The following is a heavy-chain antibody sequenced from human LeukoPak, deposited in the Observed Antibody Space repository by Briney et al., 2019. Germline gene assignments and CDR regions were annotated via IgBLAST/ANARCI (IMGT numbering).Heavy chain of an antibody. Sequence: GGSLRLSCAASGFTFSTYSMNWVRQAPGKGLEWVSSVTSTSTYIYYADSVEGRFTISRDNAKNSLYLQMNSLRAEDTAVYYCARDISGWYYFDYWGQGTLVTVSS. CDR2: VTSTSTYI. V-gene: IGHV3-21*01. D-gene: IGHD6-19*01. CDR1: GFTFSTYS. CDR3: ARDISGWYYFDY. J-gene: IGHJ4*02.